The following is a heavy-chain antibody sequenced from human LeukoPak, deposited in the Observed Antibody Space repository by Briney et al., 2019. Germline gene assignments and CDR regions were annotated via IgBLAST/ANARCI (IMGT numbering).Heavy chain of an antibody. CDR1: GFTFSSYS. CDR2: ISSSSSYI. Sequence: GGSLRLSCAASGFTFSSYSMNWVRQAPGKGLEWVSSISSSSSYIYYADSVKGRFTISRDNAKNSLYLQMNSLRAEDTAVYYCARLAAAGTGDYWGQGTLVTVPS. D-gene: IGHD6-13*01. J-gene: IGHJ4*02. V-gene: IGHV3-21*01. CDR3: ARLAAAGTGDY.